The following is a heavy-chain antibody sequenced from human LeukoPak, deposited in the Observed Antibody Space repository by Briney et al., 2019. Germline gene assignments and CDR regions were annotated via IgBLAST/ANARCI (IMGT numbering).Heavy chain of an antibody. D-gene: IGHD1-26*01. CDR2: ITSGSSYI. V-gene: IGHV3-21*01. Sequence: PGGSLRLSCVASGFSSSRYNMNWVRQAPGKGLGWVSSITSGSSYIFYADSVKGRFTISGDNAKNSLYLQMSSLRAEDTAVYYCARYSGTYRDYWGQGTLVTVSS. J-gene: IGHJ4*02. CDR1: GFSSSRYN. CDR3: ARYSGTYRDY.